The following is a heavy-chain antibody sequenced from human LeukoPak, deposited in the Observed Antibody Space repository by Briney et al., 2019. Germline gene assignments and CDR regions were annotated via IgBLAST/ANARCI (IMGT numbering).Heavy chain of an antibody. J-gene: IGHJ4*02. CDR2: IKQDGSEK. D-gene: IGHD6-19*01. V-gene: IGHV3-7*01. Sequence: GPLRLSCAASGFRFSGLWMSWVRHTPGKGPEWVANIKQDGSEKYYVDSVKGRFTISRQNDKNSLYLKMNSLRAEDTAVYYCARDGLYSSGWYFDYWGQGTLVTVSS. CDR1: GFRFSGLW. CDR3: ARDGLYSSGWYFDY.